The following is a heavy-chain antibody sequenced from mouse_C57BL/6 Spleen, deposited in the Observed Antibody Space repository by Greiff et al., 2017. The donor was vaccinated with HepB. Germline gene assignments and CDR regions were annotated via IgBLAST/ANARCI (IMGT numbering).Heavy chain of an antibody. CDR1: GYTFTSYW. V-gene: IGHV1-72*01. D-gene: IGHD1-1*01. CDR3: ARSYYGSNGYFDV. Sequence: VKLQQPGAELVKPGASVKLSCKASGYTFTSYWMHWVKQRPGRGLEWIGSIDPNSGGTKYNEKFKSKATLTVDKPSSTAYMQLSSLTSEDSAVYYCARSYYGSNGYFDVWGTGTTVTVSS. J-gene: IGHJ1*03. CDR2: IDPNSGGT.